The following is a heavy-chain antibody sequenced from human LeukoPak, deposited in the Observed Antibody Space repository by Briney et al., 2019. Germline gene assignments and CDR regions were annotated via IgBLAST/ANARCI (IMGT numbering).Heavy chain of an antibody. CDR1: GYTFTGYY. CDR2: INPNSGGT. V-gene: IGHV1-2*02. D-gene: IGHD1-26*01. CDR3: ARDPRPAGIVGPRDGAFDI. Sequence: ASVKVSCKASGYTFTGYYMHWVRQAPGQGLEWMGWINPNSGGTNYAQKFQGRVTMTRDTSISTAYMELSRLRSDDTAVYYCARDPRPAGIVGPRDGAFDIWGQGTMVTVSS. J-gene: IGHJ3*02.